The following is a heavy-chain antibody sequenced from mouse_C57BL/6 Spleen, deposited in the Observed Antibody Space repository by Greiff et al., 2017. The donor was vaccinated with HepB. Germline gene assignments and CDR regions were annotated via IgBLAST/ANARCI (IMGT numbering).Heavy chain of an antibody. Sequence: EVQLVESGGGLVKPGGSLKLSCAASGFTFSSYTMSWVRQTPEKRLEWVATISGGGGNTYYPDSVKGRFTISRDNAQNTLYLQMSSLRSEYTALYYCARHRGYDGYLGAMDYWGQGTSVTVSS. CDR3: ARHRGYDGYLGAMDY. V-gene: IGHV5-9*01. D-gene: IGHD2-3*01. CDR2: ISGGGGNT. J-gene: IGHJ4*01. CDR1: GFTFSSYT.